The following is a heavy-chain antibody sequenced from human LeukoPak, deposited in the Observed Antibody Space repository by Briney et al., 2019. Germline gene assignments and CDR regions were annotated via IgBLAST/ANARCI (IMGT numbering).Heavy chain of an antibody. Sequence: GGSLRLSCSASGFTFSSYAMHWVRQAPGKGLEYVSVISSNGGSTYYTDSVKGRFTISRDNSKNTLYLQMSSLRAEDTAVYYCARDCCASGSHDYWGQGTLVTVSS. CDR2: ISSNGGST. CDR3: ARDCCASGSHDY. J-gene: IGHJ4*02. V-gene: IGHV3-64D*09. CDR1: GFTFSSYA. D-gene: IGHD3-10*01.